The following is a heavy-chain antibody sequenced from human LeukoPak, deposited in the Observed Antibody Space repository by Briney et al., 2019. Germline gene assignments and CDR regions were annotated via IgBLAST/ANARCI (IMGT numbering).Heavy chain of an antibody. J-gene: IGHJ6*03. V-gene: IGHV4-59*01. Sequence: SETLSFTCTVSGGSISSYYWSWIRQPPGQGLEWIGYIDYSGSTNYNPSLKSRVIISVDTSKNQFSLKLSSVTAADTAVYYCAGTYRYNYYYYMDVWGKGTTVTVSS. CDR2: IDYSGST. CDR1: GGSISSYY. D-gene: IGHD1-1*01. CDR3: AGTYRYNYYYYMDV.